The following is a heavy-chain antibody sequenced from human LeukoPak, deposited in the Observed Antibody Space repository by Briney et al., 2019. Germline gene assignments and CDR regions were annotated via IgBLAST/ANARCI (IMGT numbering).Heavy chain of an antibody. CDR1: GFTFSTFA. D-gene: IGHD6-6*01. CDR2: IFPSGGEI. CDR3: AKYGSSSLRAF. Sequence: GGSLRLSCAASGFTFSTFAMIWVRQPPGKGLEWVSSIFPSGGEIHYADSVRGRFTISRDNAKNSLYLQMNSLRDEDTAVYYCAKYGSSSLRAFWGQGTLVTVSS. J-gene: IGHJ4*02. V-gene: IGHV3-23*01.